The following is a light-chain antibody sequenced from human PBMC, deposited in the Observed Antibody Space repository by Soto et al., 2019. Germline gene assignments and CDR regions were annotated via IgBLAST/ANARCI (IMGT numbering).Light chain of an antibody. V-gene: IGKV3-20*01. J-gene: IGKJ2*01. CDR3: HNHRGSPLYT. CDR2: GAS. Sequence: EIVLTQSPGTLSLSPGERATLSCRASQSVSSNYLGWYQQKPGQSPSLLIYGASHRATGLPDRFSGSGSGTDFCLTISSLEPEDFAVYYCHNHRGSPLYTFGQGTKLEIK. CDR1: QSVSSNY.